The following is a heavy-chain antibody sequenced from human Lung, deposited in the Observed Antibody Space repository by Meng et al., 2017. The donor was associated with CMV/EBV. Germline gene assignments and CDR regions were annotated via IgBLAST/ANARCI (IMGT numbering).Heavy chain of an antibody. V-gene: IGHV4-4*02. J-gene: IGHJ4*02. CDR2: IYHSGST. CDR1: GGSISSSNW. Sequence: QVQLQESGPGLVKPSGTLSLTCAGSGGSISSSNWWSWVRQPPGKGLEWIGEIYHSGSTNYNPSLKSRVTISVDKSKNQFSLKLSSVTAADTAVYYCASFPPPGKQWLVTDYWGQGTLVTASS. CDR3: ASFPPPGKQWLVTDY. D-gene: IGHD6-19*01.